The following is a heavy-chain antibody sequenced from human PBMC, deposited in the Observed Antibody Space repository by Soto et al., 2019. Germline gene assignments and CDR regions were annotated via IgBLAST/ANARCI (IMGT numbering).Heavy chain of an antibody. CDR1: GYTLTELS. Sequence: ASVKVSCKVSGYTLTELSMHWVRQAPGKGLEWMGGFDPEDGETIYAQKFQGRVTMTEDTSTDTAYMELSSLRSEDTAVYYCATGRGITIFGVAPPGWFDPWGQGTLVTVSS. CDR3: ATGRGITIFGVAPPGWFDP. CDR2: FDPEDGET. D-gene: IGHD3-3*01. J-gene: IGHJ5*02. V-gene: IGHV1-24*01.